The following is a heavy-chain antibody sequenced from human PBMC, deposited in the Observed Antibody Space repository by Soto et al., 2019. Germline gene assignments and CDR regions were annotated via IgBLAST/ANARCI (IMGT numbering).Heavy chain of an antibody. Sequence: EVQLVESGGGLVQPGGSLRLSCAASGLIFSDYHMDWVRKAPGKGLEWVGRLGRKANSYSTEYAGSGKGRFTISRDDSKNPLYLQMNSLKTEDTAVYYCAMLGGWSGGSNDMDVWGQGTTVTVSS. CDR3: AMLGGWSGGSNDMDV. J-gene: IGHJ6*02. CDR1: GLIFSDYH. D-gene: IGHD6-19*01. CDR2: LGRKANSYST. V-gene: IGHV3-72*01.